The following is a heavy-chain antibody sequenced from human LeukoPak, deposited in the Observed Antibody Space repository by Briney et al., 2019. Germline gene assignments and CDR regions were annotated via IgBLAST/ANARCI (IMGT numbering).Heavy chain of an antibody. Sequence: ASVKVSCKASGYTFNGYYMHWVRQAPGQGLEWMGWINPNSGGTKHAQKFQGRVAMTRDTSISTAYMELSSLRSDDTAVYYCARPKTVYSSTWFDSSSWFDAFDIWGQGTMVTVSS. CDR3: ARPKTVYSSTWFDSSSWFDAFDI. CDR2: INPNSGGT. D-gene: IGHD6-13*01. V-gene: IGHV1-2*02. CDR1: GYTFNGYY. J-gene: IGHJ3*02.